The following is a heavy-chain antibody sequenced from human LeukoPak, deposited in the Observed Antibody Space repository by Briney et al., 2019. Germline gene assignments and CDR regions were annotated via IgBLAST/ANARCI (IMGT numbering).Heavy chain of an antibody. CDR1: GFTFSSYG. Sequence: GGSLSFSCAASGFTFSSYGMHWVRQAPGKGLEWVAVISYDGSNKYYADSVKGRFTISRDNSKNTLYLQMNSLRAEDTAVYFCARGEEKATITALDSWGQGTLVTVSS. D-gene: IGHD5-24*01. CDR3: ARGEEKATITALDS. J-gene: IGHJ4*02. V-gene: IGHV3-30*03. CDR2: ISYDGSNK.